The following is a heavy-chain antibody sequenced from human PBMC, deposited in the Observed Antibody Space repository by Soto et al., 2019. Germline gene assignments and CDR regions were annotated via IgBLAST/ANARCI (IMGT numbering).Heavy chain of an antibody. CDR3: ARMSLPLPLCRSGGSCYNQLDY. CDR1: GYTFTGYY. CDR2: INPNSGGT. Sequence: ASVKVSCKASGYTFTGYYMHWVRQAPGQGLEWMGWINPNSGGTNYAQKFQGWVTMTRDTSISTAYMELSRLRSDDTAVYYCARMSLPLPLCRSGGSCYNQLDYWGQGTLVTVSS. V-gene: IGHV1-2*04. D-gene: IGHD2-15*01. J-gene: IGHJ4*02.